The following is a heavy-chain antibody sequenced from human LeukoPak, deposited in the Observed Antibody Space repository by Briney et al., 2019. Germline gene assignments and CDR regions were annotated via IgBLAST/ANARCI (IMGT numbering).Heavy chain of an antibody. V-gene: IGHV4-61*05. CDR3: ARNYGGNSGLDY. CDR2: IYYSGST. CDR1: GGSISSSSYY. D-gene: IGHD4-23*01. J-gene: IGHJ4*02. Sequence: SETLSLTCTVSGGSISSSSYYWGWIRQPPGKGLEWIGYIYYSGSTNYNPSLKSRVTISVDTSKNQFSLKLSSVTAADTAVYYCARNYGGNSGLDYWGQGTLVTVSS.